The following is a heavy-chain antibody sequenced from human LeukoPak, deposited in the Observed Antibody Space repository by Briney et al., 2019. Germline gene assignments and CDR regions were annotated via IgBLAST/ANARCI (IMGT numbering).Heavy chain of an antibody. Sequence: SVKVSCKASGYTFTGYGISWVRQAPGQGLEWMGGIIPIFGTTNYAQKFQGRVTITADKSTSTAYMELSSLRSEDTAVYYCARGARWITMIVVVLGGDAFDIWGQGTMVTVSS. D-gene: IGHD3-22*01. CDR1: GYTFTGYG. J-gene: IGHJ3*02. CDR2: IIPIFGTT. V-gene: IGHV1-69*06. CDR3: ARGARWITMIVVVLGGDAFDI.